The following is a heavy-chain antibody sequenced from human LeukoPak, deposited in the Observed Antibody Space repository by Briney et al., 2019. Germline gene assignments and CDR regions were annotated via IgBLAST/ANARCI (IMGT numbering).Heavy chain of an antibody. CDR2: INHSGST. CDR1: GGSFSGYY. Sequence: SETLSLTCAVYGGSFSGYYWSWIRQPPGKGLEWIGEINHSGSTNYSPSLKSRVTISVDTSKNQFSLKLSSVTAADTAVYYCARGREDYSKGFDPWGQGTLVTVSS. V-gene: IGHV4-34*01. J-gene: IGHJ5*02. CDR3: ARGREDYSKGFDP. D-gene: IGHD2-15*01.